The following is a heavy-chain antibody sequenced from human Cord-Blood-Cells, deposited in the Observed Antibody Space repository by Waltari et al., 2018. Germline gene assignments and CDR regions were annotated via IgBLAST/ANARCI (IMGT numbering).Heavy chain of an antibody. CDR3: ARDEAALTSFDL. V-gene: IGHV1-2*02. J-gene: IGHJ2*01. Sequence: QVQLVQSGAEVKKPGASVKVSCKASGYTFTGYYMHWVRQAPGQGLEWMGWINPNRGGTNYAQKLQGRVTMTRETSISTAYMELSRLRSDDTAVYYCARDEAALTSFDLWGRGTLVTVSS. CDR2: INPNRGGT. D-gene: IGHD6-13*01. CDR1: GYTFTGYY.